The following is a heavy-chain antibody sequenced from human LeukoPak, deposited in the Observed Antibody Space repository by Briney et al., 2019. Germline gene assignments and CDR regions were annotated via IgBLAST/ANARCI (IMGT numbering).Heavy chain of an antibody. D-gene: IGHD2-2*01. CDR1: GFTFSSYG. V-gene: IGHV3-23*01. J-gene: IGHJ4*02. Sequence: GGSLRLSCAASGFTFSSYGMSWVRQAPGKGLEWVSAISGSGGSTYYADSVKGRFTISRDNSKNTLYLQMNSLRAEDTAVYYCAKKYCSSTSCYVSFALGVLLWFGELLSPFDYWGQGTLVTVSS. CDR3: AKKYCSSTSCYVSFALGVLLWFGELLSPFDY. CDR2: ISGSGGST.